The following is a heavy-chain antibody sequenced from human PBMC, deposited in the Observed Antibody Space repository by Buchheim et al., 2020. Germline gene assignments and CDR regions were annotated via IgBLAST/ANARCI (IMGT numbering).Heavy chain of an antibody. V-gene: IGHV4-39*01. J-gene: IGHJ5*02. CDR2: IYYSGST. CDR3: ARPVASESSGVWFDP. Sequence: QLQLQESGPGLVKPSETLSLTCTVSGGSISSSSYYWGWIRPAPGKGLEWIGSIYYSGSTYYNPSIKSRVTISVYTSKNQFSLKLSAVTAADTAVYYCARPVASESSGVWFDPWGQGTL. D-gene: IGHD6-19*01. CDR1: GGSISSSSYY.